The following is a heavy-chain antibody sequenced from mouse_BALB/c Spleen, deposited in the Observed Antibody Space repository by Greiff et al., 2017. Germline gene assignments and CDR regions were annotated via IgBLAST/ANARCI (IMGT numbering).Heavy chain of an antibody. V-gene: IGHV1-7*01. D-gene: IGHD2-1*01. CDR1: GYTFTSYW. Sequence: QVQLQQSGAELAKPGASVKISCKASGYTFTSYWMHWVKQRPGQGLEWIGYINPSTGYTEYNQKFKDKATLTADKSSSTAYMQLSSLTSEDSAVYYCAIYYGNGYWGQGTTLTVSS. CDR2: INPSTGYT. CDR3: AIYYGNGY. J-gene: IGHJ2*01.